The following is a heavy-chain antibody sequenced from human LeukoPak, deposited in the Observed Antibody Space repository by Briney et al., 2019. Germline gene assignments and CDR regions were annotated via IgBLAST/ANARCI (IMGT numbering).Heavy chain of an antibody. V-gene: IGHV3-74*01. CDR2: MNGDGSTV. D-gene: IGHD4-17*01. J-gene: IGHJ4*02. CDR1: GFTFTGSW. Sequence: GGSLRLSCAASGFTFTGSWMHWVRQVPGKGLLWVARMNGDGSTVNYADSVKGRFTISRDDANNMLYLQMNSLKVEDMAVYYCARAGYYRFDYWGQGVLVTVSS. CDR3: ARAGYYRFDY.